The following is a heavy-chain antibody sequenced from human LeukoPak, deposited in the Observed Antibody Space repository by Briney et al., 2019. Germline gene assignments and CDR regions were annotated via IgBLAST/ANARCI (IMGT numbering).Heavy chain of an antibody. D-gene: IGHD3-22*01. J-gene: IGHJ4*02. CDR2: ISAYNGNT. Sequence: ASVKVSCKASGYTFTSYGISWVRQAPGQGLEWMGWISAYNGNTNYAQKLQGGVTMTTDTSTSTAYMELRSLRSDDTAVYYCARDLSPYYYDSSGYTPFDYWGQGTLVTVSS. V-gene: IGHV1-18*01. CDR1: GYTFTSYG. CDR3: ARDLSPYYYDSSGYTPFDY.